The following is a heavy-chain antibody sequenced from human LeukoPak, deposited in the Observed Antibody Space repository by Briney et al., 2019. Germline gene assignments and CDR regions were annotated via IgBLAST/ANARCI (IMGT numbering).Heavy chain of an antibody. CDR1: GYTFTGYY. CDR2: INPNSGGT. J-gene: IGHJ4*02. CDR3: ARDSGAVGATPDY. Sequence: ASVKVSCKASGYTFTGYYMHWVRQAPGQGLGWMGWINPNSGGTNYTQKFQGRVTMTRDTSISTAYMELSRLRSDDTAVYYCARDSGAVGATPDYWGQGTLVTVSS. V-gene: IGHV1-2*02. D-gene: IGHD1-26*01.